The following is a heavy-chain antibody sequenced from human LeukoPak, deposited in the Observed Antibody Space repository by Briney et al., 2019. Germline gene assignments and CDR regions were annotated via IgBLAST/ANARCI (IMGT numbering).Heavy chain of an antibody. D-gene: IGHD3-16*02. CDR2: IKQDGSEK. CDR3: ARDRYDYVWGSYPDY. Sequence: GGSLRLSCAASGFTFSDYWMNWVRQAPGKGLEWVANIKQDGSEKYYVDSVKGRFTISRDNAKDSLYLQMNSLRAEDTAVYYCARDRYDYVWGSYPDYWGQGTLVTVSS. J-gene: IGHJ4*02. V-gene: IGHV3-7*01. CDR1: GFTFSDYW.